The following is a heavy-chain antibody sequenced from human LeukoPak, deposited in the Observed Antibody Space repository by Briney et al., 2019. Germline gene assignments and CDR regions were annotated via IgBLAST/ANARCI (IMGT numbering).Heavy chain of an antibody. J-gene: IGHJ6*03. CDR1: GFTFRSYG. CDR3: AKNNYGTDSDYYYMDF. V-gene: IGHV3-30*02. CDR2: IRYDGSDK. D-gene: IGHD4/OR15-4a*01. Sequence: GGSLRLSCAASGFTFRSYGIHWVRQAPGKGLAWVAFIRYDGSDKYYADSVKGRFTISRDNSKNTLYLQMNSLRPEDTAVYYCAKNNYGTDSDYYYMDFWGKGTTVIVSS.